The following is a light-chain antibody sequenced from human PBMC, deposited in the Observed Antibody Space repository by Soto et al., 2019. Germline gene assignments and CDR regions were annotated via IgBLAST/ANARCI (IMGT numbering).Light chain of an antibody. V-gene: IGKV1-39*01. CDR2: AAS. CDR3: QQSDSYPST. Sequence: DIQITQSPSSLSVSVGDRVTITCRASQSITNYLNWYQQKPGKAPKLLVYAASSLQSGVPSRFSGNGSGTDFTLTISSLQPEDFATYYCQQSDSYPSTFGQGTKLEIK. J-gene: IGKJ2*01. CDR1: QSITNY.